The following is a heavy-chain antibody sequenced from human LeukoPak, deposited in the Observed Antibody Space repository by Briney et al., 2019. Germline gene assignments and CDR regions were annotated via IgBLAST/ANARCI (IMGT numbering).Heavy chain of an antibody. CDR3: AKIPRGGAFDI. J-gene: IGHJ3*02. CDR1: GYSISSGYY. D-gene: IGHD2-21*01. Sequence: SETLSLTCSVSGYSISSGYYWGWIRPPPGKGLEWIGSIYHSGSTYYNPSIKSRATIAVDTSKNQFSLKLSFVTAAATAFYYWAKIPRGGAFDIWGQGTMVTVSS. CDR2: IYHSGST. V-gene: IGHV4-38-2*01.